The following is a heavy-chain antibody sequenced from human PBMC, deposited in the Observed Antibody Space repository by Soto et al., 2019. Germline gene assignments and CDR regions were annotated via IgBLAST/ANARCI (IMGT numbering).Heavy chain of an antibody. CDR1: AFSLSTGGVG. CDR2: IYWDDDK. CDR3: IQSRCGGDCLQSYASYYDDGMDV. J-gene: IGHJ6*02. V-gene: IGHV2-5*02. D-gene: IGHD2-21*02. Sequence: QITLKESGPTLVKPTQTLTLTCTFSAFSLSTGGVGVGWIRQPPGKALEWLALIYWDDDKRYSPSLRSRLTITKDTAQNQGVLTMTNMDPVDTATYYCIQSRCGGDCLQSYASYYDDGMDVWCQGTTVTVSS.